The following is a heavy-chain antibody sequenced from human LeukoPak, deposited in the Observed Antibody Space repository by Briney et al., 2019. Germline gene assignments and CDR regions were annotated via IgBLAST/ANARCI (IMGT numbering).Heavy chain of an antibody. CDR2: INHSGST. CDR3: ARKRRAYYDFWSGLGEPHNWFDP. V-gene: IGHV4-34*01. J-gene: IGHJ5*02. CDR1: GGSFSGYY. Sequence: SETLSLTCAVYGGSFSGYYWSWIRQPPGKGLEWIGEINHSGSTNYNPSLKSRVTISVDTSKNQFSLKLSSVTAADTAVYYCARKRRAYYDFWSGLGEPHNWFDPWGQGTLVTVSS. D-gene: IGHD3-3*01.